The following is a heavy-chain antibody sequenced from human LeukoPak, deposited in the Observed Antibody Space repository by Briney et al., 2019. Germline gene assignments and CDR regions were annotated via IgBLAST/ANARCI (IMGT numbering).Heavy chain of an antibody. J-gene: IGHJ4*02. D-gene: IGHD6-19*01. CDR2: IWYDGSNK. CDR1: GFTFSSYG. Sequence: GRSLRLSCAASGFTFSSYGMHWVRQAPGKGLEWVAVIWYDGSNKYYADSVKGRFTISRDNSKNTLYLQMNSLRAEDTAVYYCARGEVADSFDYRGQGTLVTVSS. CDR3: ARGEVADSFDY. V-gene: IGHV3-33*01.